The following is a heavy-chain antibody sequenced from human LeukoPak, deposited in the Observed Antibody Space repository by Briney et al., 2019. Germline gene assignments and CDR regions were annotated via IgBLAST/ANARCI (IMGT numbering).Heavy chain of an antibody. J-gene: IGHJ3*02. V-gene: IGHV4-59*01. CDR2: IYYSGST. CDR1: GGSISSYY. Sequence: SETLSLTCTVSGGSISSYYWSWIRQPPGKGLEWIGYIYYSGSTNYNPSLKSRVTISVDTSKNQFSLKLSSVTAADTAVYYCARVLPRTEDAFDIWGQGTMVTVSS. D-gene: IGHD4/OR15-4a*01. CDR3: ARVLPRTEDAFDI.